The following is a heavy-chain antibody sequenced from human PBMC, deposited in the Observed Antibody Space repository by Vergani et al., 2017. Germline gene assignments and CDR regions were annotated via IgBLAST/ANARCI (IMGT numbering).Heavy chain of an antibody. CDR2: IYHSGGA. J-gene: IGHJ5*02. CDR3: ASDTHSGQRADR. D-gene: IGHD6-19*01. V-gene: IGHV4-39*07. CDR1: GGSITSSSYY. Sequence: QLHLQESGPGLVKPSETLSLTCTVSGGSITSSSYYWGWIRQPPGKGLEWIGNIYHSGGAYYNPSLKGRVTISVDTSKNQFSLTLTSVTAADTDVYYCASDTHSGQRADRWGQGILVTVTS.